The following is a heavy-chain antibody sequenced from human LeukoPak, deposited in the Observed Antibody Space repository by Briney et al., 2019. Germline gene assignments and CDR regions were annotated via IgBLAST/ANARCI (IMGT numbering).Heavy chain of an antibody. J-gene: IGHJ4*02. V-gene: IGHV3-9*01. Sequence: GGSLRLSCAASGFTFDCYAMHWVRQAPGKGLEWVSGITWNSGNIVYADSVKGRFTISRDNAKNSLYLQMDSLRTEDTALYYCEKDIPGMGFDYWGQGIPVTVSS. CDR1: GFTFDCYA. CDR3: EKDIPGMGFDY. D-gene: IGHD6-13*01. CDR2: ITWNSGNI.